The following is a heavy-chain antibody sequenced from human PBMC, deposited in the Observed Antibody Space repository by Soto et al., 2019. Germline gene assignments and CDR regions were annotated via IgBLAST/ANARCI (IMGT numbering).Heavy chain of an antibody. CDR1: GFTFSSYA. Sequence: EVQLLESGGGLVQPGGSLRLSCAASGFTFSSYAMSWVRQAPGKGLEWVSAISGSGGSTYYADSVKGRFTISRDNSKNPLYLQMNSLRAEDTAVYYCAKDKRYSSSWYYFDYWGQGTLVTVSS. CDR3: AKDKRYSSSWYYFDY. V-gene: IGHV3-23*01. J-gene: IGHJ4*02. D-gene: IGHD6-13*01. CDR2: ISGSGGST.